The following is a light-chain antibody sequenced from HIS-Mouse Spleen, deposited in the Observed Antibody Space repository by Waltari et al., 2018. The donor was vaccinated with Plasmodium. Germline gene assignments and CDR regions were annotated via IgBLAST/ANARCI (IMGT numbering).Light chain of an antibody. Sequence: DIQMTQSPSTLSASVGDRVTITCRTSQSISSWLVWYQQKPGKAPTIPIYKAARLESGVPSRFSASGSGTECTLTISSLQPDDFATYHCQQYNSYLTGTFGQGTKVEIK. J-gene: IGKJ1*01. V-gene: IGKV1-5*03. CDR2: KAA. CDR1: QSISSW. CDR3: QQYNSYLTGT.